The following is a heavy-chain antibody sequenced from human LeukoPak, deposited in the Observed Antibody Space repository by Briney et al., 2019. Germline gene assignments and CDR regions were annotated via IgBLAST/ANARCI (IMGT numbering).Heavy chain of an antibody. Sequence: GGSQRLSCAASGFTFSSYSMNWVRQAPGKGLEWVSYISSSSSTIYYADSVKGRFTISRDNAKNSLYLQMNSLRAEDTAVYYCTRDPFDYDSSGYYWLDYWGQGTLVTVSS. J-gene: IGHJ4*02. CDR2: ISSSSSTI. V-gene: IGHV3-48*01. CDR1: GFTFSSYS. D-gene: IGHD3-22*01. CDR3: TRDPFDYDSSGYYWLDY.